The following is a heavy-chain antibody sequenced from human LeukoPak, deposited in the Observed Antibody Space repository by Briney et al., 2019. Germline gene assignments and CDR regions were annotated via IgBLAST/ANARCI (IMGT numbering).Heavy chain of an antibody. D-gene: IGHD1-26*01. V-gene: IGHV4-39*07. CDR2: IYYSGST. CDR3: ARDSGSYFGYFDY. J-gene: IGHJ4*02. CDR1: GGSISSSSYY. Sequence: SETLSLTCTVSGGSISSSSYYWGWIRQPPGKGLEWIGSIYYSGSTYYNPSLKSRVTISVDTSKNQFSLKLSSVTAADTAVYYCARDSGSYFGYFDYWGQGTLVTVSS.